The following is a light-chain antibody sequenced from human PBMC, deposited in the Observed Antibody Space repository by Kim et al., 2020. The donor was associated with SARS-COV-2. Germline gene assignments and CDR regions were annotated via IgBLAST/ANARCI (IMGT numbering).Light chain of an antibody. CDR2: GAS. J-gene: IGKJ4*01. CDR3: QQSYSTPLT. Sequence: DIQMTQSPSSLSASVGDRVTITCQASQSIRTYLNWYQQKPGKAPKLLIYGASSLQGGVPSRFSGSGSGTDFTLTISSLQPEDFATYYCQQSYSTPLTFGGGTKLEIK. V-gene: IGKV1-39*01. CDR1: QSIRTY.